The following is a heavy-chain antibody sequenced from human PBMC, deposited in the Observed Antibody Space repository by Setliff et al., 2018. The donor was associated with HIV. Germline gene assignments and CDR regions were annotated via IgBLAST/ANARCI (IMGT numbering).Heavy chain of an antibody. CDR2: IFRSGST. CDR1: GGSISSGSYY. J-gene: IGHJ4*02. CDR3: AREDGPYYFDS. V-gene: IGHV4-61*02. Sequence: SETLSLTCTVSGGSISSGSYYWSWIRQPAGKGLEWIGRIFRSGSTNYNPSLKSRVTISVDTSKNQFSLKVSSVTAADTAVYYCAREDGPYYFDSWGQGTLVTVSS.